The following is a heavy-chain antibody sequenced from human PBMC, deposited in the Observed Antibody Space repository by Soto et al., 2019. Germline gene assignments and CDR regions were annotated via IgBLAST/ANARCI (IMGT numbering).Heavy chain of an antibody. V-gene: IGHV3-33*01. CDR1: GFTFSSYG. J-gene: IGHJ4*02. CDR2: IWYDGSNK. Sequence: GGSLRLSCAASGFTFSSYGMHWVRQAPGKGLEWVAVIWYDGSNKYYADSVKGRFTISRDNSKNTLYLQMNSLRAEDTAVYYSARERRYYYGSGSYLHYFDYWGQGTLVTVSS. D-gene: IGHD3-10*01. CDR3: ARERRYYYGSGSYLHYFDY.